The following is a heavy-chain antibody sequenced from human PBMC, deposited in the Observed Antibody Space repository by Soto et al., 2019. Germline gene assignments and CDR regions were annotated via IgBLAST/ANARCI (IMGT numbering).Heavy chain of an antibody. J-gene: IGHJ4*02. CDR3: ARDGASVVVPAAIFDY. CDR2: IWYDGSNK. Sequence: QVQLVESGGGVVQPGRSLRLSCAASGFTFSSYGMHWVRQAPGKGLEWVAVIWYDGSNKYYADCVKGRFTISRDNSKNTLYLQMNSLRAEDTAVYYCARDGASVVVPAAIFDYWGQGTLVTVSS. CDR1: GFTFSSYG. V-gene: IGHV3-33*01. D-gene: IGHD2-2*01.